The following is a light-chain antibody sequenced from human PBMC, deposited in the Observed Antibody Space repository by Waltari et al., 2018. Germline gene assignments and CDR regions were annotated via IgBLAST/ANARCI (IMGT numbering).Light chain of an antibody. Sequence: QSALTQPPPASATPRQRVTIYYSRVNSNNGSKTVNWYQHLPGAAPKLLIYSDNQRPSGVPDRFSGSKSGTSASLAISGLRSEDEADYYCAEWDDDSLNGPHVVFGGGTRLTVL. V-gene: IGLV1-44*01. CDR3: AEWDDDSLNGPHVV. CDR1: NSNNGSKT. J-gene: IGLJ2*01. CDR2: SDN.